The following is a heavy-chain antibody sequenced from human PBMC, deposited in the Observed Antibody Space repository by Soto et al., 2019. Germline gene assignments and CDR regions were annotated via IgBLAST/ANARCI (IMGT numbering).Heavy chain of an antibody. D-gene: IGHD3-10*01. V-gene: IGHV1-2*02. J-gene: IGHJ1*01. CDR3: ATDDGQYFGSV. CDR1: GYSITAHF. CDR2: INPKSGDT. Sequence: QVRLVQSGAEVKKPGASVKVSCKASGYSITAHFLHWVRQAPGEGLEWMGWINPKSGDTDYAQKFQDRVTMSRDTPINTAYMQLRRLTSDDTALYFCATDDGQYFGSVWGQGTLVTVSS.